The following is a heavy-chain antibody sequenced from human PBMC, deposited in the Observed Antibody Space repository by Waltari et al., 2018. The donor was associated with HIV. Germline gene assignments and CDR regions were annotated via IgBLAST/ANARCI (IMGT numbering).Heavy chain of an antibody. CDR3: AREYYDFWSGYFGFDP. Sequence: QVQLVESGGGVVQPGRSLRLSCAASGFTFSSYGMHWVRQAPGKGLEWVAVIWYDGTNKYYADSVKGRFTISRDNSKNTLYLQMNSLRAEDTALYYCAREYYDFWSGYFGFDPWGQGTLVTVSS. CDR1: GFTFSSYG. CDR2: IWYDGTNK. V-gene: IGHV3-33*01. D-gene: IGHD3-3*01. J-gene: IGHJ5*02.